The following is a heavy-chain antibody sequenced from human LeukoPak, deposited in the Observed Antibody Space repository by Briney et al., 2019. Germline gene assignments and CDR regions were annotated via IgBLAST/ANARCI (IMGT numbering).Heavy chain of an antibody. V-gene: IGHV4-59*08. Sequence: SETLSLTCTVSGGSISSYYWSWIRQPPGKGLEWIGYIYYSGSTNYNPSLKSRVTISVDTSKNQFSLKLSSVTAADTAVYYCARHPPEWWLFDYWGQGTLVTVSS. CDR2: IYYSGST. CDR1: GGSISSYY. D-gene: IGHD2-15*01. J-gene: IGHJ4*02. CDR3: ARHPPEWWLFDY.